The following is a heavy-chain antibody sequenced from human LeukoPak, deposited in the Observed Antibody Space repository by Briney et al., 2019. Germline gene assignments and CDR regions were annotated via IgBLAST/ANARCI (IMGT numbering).Heavy chain of an antibody. D-gene: IGHD3-9*01. J-gene: IGHJ4*02. CDR3: ARERWPPIFIDD. V-gene: IGHV4-4*07. Sequence: SETLSLTCTVSGDSISSYYWTWIRQPPGKGLEWLGRVDSSGTTNYNPSLKSRVTMSVDTSKNQFSLKLYSVTAADTAVYYCARERWPPIFIDDWGQGTLVTVSS. CDR2: VDSSGTT. CDR1: GDSISSYY.